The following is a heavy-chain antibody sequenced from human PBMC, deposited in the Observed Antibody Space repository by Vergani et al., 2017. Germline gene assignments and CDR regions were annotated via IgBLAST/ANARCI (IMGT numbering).Heavy chain of an antibody. Sequence: EVQLVQSGAEVNKPGATMKISCKVSGYTFTDHYMHWVKQAPGKGLEWMGLVDPEDGETIYAEKFKGRVTIAAETSTDTAHLELSRLRSEDTAVYYCATPQTVTTGGMEVWGQGTTVIVSS. CDR3: ATPQTVTTGGMEV. V-gene: IGHV1-69-2*01. CDR1: GYTFTDHY. J-gene: IGHJ6*02. D-gene: IGHD4-17*01. CDR2: VDPEDGET.